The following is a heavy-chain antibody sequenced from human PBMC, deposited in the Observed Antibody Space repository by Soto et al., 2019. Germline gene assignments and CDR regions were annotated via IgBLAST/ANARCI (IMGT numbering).Heavy chain of an antibody. V-gene: IGHV3-30*18. D-gene: IGHD3-10*01. CDR1: GFTFSSYG. Sequence: QVQLVESGGGVVHPGRSLRLSCAASGFTFSSYGMHWVRQAPGKGLVWVAVISYDGSNKNYAVYVKGRFTISRDNSKNTLYLQMNSLRADDTAVYYCAEDCRDGLPPIPYYCYMDVWGKGTTVTVSS. CDR3: AEDCRDGLPPIPYYCYMDV. CDR2: ISYDGSNK. J-gene: IGHJ6*03.